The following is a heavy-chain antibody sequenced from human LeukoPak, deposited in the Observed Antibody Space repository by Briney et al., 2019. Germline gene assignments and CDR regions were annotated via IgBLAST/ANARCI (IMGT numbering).Heavy chain of an antibody. V-gene: IGHV1-69*13. Sequence: SVKVSCKASGGTFSSYAISWVRQAPGQGLEWMGGIIPIFGTANYAQKFQGRVTITADEATSTAYMELSSLRSEDTAVYYCARRIHHYYDSSGYSPFDYWGQGTLVTVSS. CDR2: IIPIFGTA. CDR3: ARRIHHYYDSSGYSPFDY. D-gene: IGHD3-22*01. CDR1: GGTFSSYA. J-gene: IGHJ4*02.